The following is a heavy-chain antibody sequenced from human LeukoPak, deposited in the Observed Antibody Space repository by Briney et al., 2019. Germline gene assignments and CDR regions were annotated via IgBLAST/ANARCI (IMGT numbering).Heavy chain of an antibody. CDR1: GFTFSSYA. D-gene: IGHD2-2*01. CDR2: ISGSGGST. Sequence: QPGGSLRLSCAASGFTFSSYAMSWVRQAPGKGLEWVSAISGSGGSTYYADSVKGRFTISRDNSKNTLYLQMNSLRAEDTAVYYCAKDSFPSIPAAENWFDPWGQGTLVTVSS. J-gene: IGHJ5*02. CDR3: AKDSFPSIPAAENWFDP. V-gene: IGHV3-23*01.